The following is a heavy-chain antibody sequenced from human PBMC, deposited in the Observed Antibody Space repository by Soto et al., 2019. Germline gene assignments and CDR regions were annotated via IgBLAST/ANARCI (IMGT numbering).Heavy chain of an antibody. CDR3: ARAPYRGTYSRGAFDM. CDR2: IYYSGST. Sequence: QVQLQESGPGLVKPSQTLSLTCTVSGGSISGGDYYWSWIRQPPGKDLEWIGYIYYSGSTYYNPSLKSLTTISVHTSKNQFSLALTSLTAAETAVYYCARAPYRGTYSRGAFDMWGQGTLVTVSS. V-gene: IGHV4-30-4*01. CDR1: GGSISGGDYY. J-gene: IGHJ3*02. D-gene: IGHD1-1*01.